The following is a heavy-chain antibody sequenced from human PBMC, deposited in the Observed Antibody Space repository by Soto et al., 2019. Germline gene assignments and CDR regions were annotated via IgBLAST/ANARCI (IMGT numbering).Heavy chain of an antibody. V-gene: IGHV4-31*03. Sequence: QVQLQESGPRLVKPSQTLSLTCTVSGGSISSGAYYWGWIRQHPGKGLEWIGYIYYSGSTYYNPSLKRRVTISIDTSKNQFSLKLNSVTAADTAVYYFARVDSSWNYFDHWGQGTLVTVSS. CDR2: IYYSGST. D-gene: IGHD6-13*01. CDR3: ARVDSSWNYFDH. CDR1: GGSISSGAYY. J-gene: IGHJ4*02.